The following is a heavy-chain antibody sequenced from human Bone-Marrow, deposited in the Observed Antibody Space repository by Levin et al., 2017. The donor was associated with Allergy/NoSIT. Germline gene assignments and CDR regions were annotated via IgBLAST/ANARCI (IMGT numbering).Heavy chain of an antibody. D-gene: IGHD2-2*01. J-gene: IGHJ6*02. V-gene: IGHV3-7*01. Sequence: GGSLRLSCAASGFTFSSYWMSWVRQAPGKGLEWVANIKQDGSEKYYVDSVKGRFTIPRDNAKNSLYLQMNSLRAEDTAVYYGAVRGGVVVPAASPVDVWGQGTTVTVSS. CDR1: GFTFSSYW. CDR2: IKQDGSEK. CDR3: AVRGGVVVPAASPVDV.